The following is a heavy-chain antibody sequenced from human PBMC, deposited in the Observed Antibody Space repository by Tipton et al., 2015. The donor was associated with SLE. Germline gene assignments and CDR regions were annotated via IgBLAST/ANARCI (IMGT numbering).Heavy chain of an antibody. Sequence: SLRLSCEASGFTFRSYAMNWVRQAPGKGLEWVALISGSIDTTHYADSVKGRFTTSRDNSKSSLYLQMNSVRVEETAVYYCAREARATFAIWGHGTMVTVS. CDR3: AREARATFAI. CDR1: GFTFRSYA. CDR2: ISGSIDTT. J-gene: IGHJ3*02. V-gene: IGHV3-23*01.